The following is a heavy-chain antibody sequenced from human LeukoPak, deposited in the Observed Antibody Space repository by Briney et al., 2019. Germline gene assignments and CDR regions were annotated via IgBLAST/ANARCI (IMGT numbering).Heavy chain of an antibody. CDR3: ARGQWLDLY. CDR2: IWYDGSNK. J-gene: IGHJ4*02. CDR1: GFTFSSYG. V-gene: IGHV3-33*01. D-gene: IGHD6-19*01. Sequence: GGSLRLSCAASGFTFSSYGMHWVRHAPGKGLEWVAVIWYDGSNKYYADSVKGRFTTSRDNSKNTLYLQMNSLRAEDTAVYDCARGQWLDLYWGQGTLVTVSS.